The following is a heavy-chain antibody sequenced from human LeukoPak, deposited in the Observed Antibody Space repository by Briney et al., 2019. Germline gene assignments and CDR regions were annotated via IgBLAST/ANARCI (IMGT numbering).Heavy chain of an antibody. D-gene: IGHD4-17*01. CDR1: GGSISSSSYY. V-gene: IGHV4-39*01. Sequence: ETLSLTCTVSGGSISSSSYYWGWIRQPPGKGLEWIGRIYYSGSTYYNPSLKSRVTISVDTSKNRFSLKLSSGTAADTAVYYCARLSTATPHAFDIWGQGTMVTVSS. CDR3: ARLSTATPHAFDI. CDR2: IYYSGST. J-gene: IGHJ3*02.